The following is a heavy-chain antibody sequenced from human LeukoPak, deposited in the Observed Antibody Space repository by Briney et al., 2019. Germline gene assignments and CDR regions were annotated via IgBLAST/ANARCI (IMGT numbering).Heavy chain of an antibody. CDR3: ARDRITMIVVVIRDAFDI. Sequence: GGSLRLSCAASGFTVSSNYMSWVRQAPGKGLEWVAFIRYDGSNKYYADSVKGRFTISRDNSKNTLYLQMNSLRAEDTAVYYCARDRITMIVVVIRDAFDIWGQGTMVTVSS. J-gene: IGHJ3*02. CDR1: GFTVSSNY. CDR2: IRYDGSNK. V-gene: IGHV3-30*02. D-gene: IGHD3-22*01.